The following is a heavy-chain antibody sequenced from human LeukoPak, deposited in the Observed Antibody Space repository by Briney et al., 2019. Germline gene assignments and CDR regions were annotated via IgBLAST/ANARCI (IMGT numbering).Heavy chain of an antibody. CDR2: ITTSSTYI. J-gene: IGHJ4*02. CDR3: ARDNYDNNGYYFD. V-gene: IGHV3-21*01. Sequence: GGSLRLSCAASGFTFSSYSMSWVRRAPGKGLEWVSSITTSSTYISYADSVKGRFTISRDNAKNSLYLQMNSLRAEDTAVYYCARDNYDNNGYYFDWGQGTLVTVSS. D-gene: IGHD3-22*01. CDR1: GFTFSSYS.